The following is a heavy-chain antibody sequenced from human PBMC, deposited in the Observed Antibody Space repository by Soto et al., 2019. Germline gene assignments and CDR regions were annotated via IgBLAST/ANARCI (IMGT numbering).Heavy chain of an antibody. J-gene: IGHJ6*02. D-gene: IGHD1-26*01. Sequence: EVQLLESGGGLVQPGGSLRLSCAASGFTFSSYAMSWVRQAPGKGLEWVSTISGSGGSTYYADSVKGRFTISRDNSKNTLYLQMHSLRAEDTAVYYCAQDSPKWELSVLDSYGMDVWGQGTTVTVSS. V-gene: IGHV3-23*01. CDR1: GFTFSSYA. CDR3: AQDSPKWELSVLDSYGMDV. CDR2: ISGSGGST.